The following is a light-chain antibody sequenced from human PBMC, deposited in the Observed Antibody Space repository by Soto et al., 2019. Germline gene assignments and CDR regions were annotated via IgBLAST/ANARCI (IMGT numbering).Light chain of an antibody. CDR3: QEFNSSPQIT. Sequence: AVQLTQSPSSLSASVGDRVTIACRASQGISNALAWYQQKPGRAPKLLIYDVSTLHNGVPSRFSGSGSDTDFTLTITSLQPEDFATYYCQEFNSSPQITFAPGTRVDFK. J-gene: IGKJ3*01. V-gene: IGKV1-13*02. CDR2: DVS. CDR1: QGISNA.